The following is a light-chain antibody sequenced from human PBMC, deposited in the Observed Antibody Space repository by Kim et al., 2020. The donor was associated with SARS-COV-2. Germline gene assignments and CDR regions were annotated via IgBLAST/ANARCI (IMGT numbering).Light chain of an antibody. J-gene: IGLJ2*01. CDR3: AAWDDSLSGVL. CDR2: SNN. Sequence: GQGVTISCSGSSSNIGSYTVNWYQHLPGTAPKLLIYSNNQRPSGVPDRISGSKSAASASLAISGLQSEDEADYYCAAWDDSLSGVLFGGGTQLTVL. CDR1: SSNIGSYT. V-gene: IGLV1-44*01.